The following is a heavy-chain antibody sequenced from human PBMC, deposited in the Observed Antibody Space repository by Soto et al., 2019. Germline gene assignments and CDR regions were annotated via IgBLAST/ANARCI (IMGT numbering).Heavy chain of an antibody. Sequence: EVQLLDSGGGLVQPGGSLRLSCAASGYSFSTYAMSWVRQAPGKGLEWVSAISGTGGNTFYADSVKGRFTISRDNSKNTIYLQMNSLRAEDTAVYYCAKESMASAYADYWGQGTLVTVSS. CDR3: AKESMASAYADY. CDR2: ISGTGGNT. CDR1: GYSFSTYA. V-gene: IGHV3-23*01. J-gene: IGHJ4*02. D-gene: IGHD2-2*01.